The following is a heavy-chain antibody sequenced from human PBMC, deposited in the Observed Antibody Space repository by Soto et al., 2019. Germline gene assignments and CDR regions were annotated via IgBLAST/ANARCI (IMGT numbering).Heavy chain of an antibody. D-gene: IGHD1-26*01. CDR3: ATSEGGGSNGPTTY. Sequence: GSLRLSCAASGFTFSNYWMHWVRQAPGKGLVWISRMNSDGSNTAYADAVKGRFTISRDNAKNTLYLQMNSLRVEDTAVYYCATSEGGGSNGPTTYWGQGTLVTVSS. CDR2: MNSDGSNT. J-gene: IGHJ4*02. V-gene: IGHV3-74*01. CDR1: GFTFSNYW.